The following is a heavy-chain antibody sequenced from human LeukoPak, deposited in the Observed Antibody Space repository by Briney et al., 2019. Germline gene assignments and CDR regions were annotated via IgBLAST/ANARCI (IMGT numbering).Heavy chain of an antibody. J-gene: IGHJ4*02. Sequence: GGSLRLSCAASGFTFSGSAMHWVRQASGKGLEWVGRIRSKANSYATAYAASVKGRFTISRDDSKNTAYLQMNSLKTEDTAVYYCTRHGRSGNYWGQGTLVTVSS. CDR2: IRSKANSYAT. CDR1: GFTFSGSA. D-gene: IGHD6-19*01. CDR3: TRHGRSGNY. V-gene: IGHV3-73*01.